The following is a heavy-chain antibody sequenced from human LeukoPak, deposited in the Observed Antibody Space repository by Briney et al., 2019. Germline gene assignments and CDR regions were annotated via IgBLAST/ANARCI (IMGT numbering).Heavy chain of an antibody. D-gene: IGHD1-26*01. V-gene: IGHV3-23*01. Sequence: GGSLRLSCAASGFAFSSYAMSWVRQAPGKGLQWVSAISGSGGSTYYADSVKGRFTISRDNSKNTLYLQMNSLRVEDTAVYYCAKGGTNSGTYRVFGYWGQGTLITVSS. CDR3: AKGGTNSGTYRVFGY. CDR2: ISGSGGST. J-gene: IGHJ4*02. CDR1: GFAFSSYA.